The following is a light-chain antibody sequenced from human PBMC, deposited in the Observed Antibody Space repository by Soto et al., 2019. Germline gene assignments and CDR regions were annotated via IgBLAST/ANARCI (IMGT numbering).Light chain of an antibody. CDR1: QSISDT. CDR3: QNYNSDPKT. Sequence: EIVMTQSPATLSVSPGGRATLSCRASQSISDTLAWYQQKPGQAPRLLIHGASTRAPGFPARFSGSGSGTDFTLTISSLQSEDFAVYYCQNYNSDPKTFGPGT. CDR2: GAS. J-gene: IGKJ1*01. V-gene: IGKV3-15*01.